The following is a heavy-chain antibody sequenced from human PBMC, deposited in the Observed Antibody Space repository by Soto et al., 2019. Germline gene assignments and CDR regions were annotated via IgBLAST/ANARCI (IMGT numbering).Heavy chain of an antibody. V-gene: IGHV1-2*02. CDR1: GYTFTGYY. J-gene: IGHJ6*02. CDR2: INPNSGDT. Sequence: VKVSCKASGYTFTGYYVHWVRQAPGQGLEWMGWINPNSGDTYLAQRFQGRVTMNRDTSIGTAFMELRGLTSDDTAEYYCAKGGAIVAAGTRVYLYNAMDVWGQGTTVTVSS. D-gene: IGHD1-26*01. CDR3: AKGGAIVAAGTRVYLYNAMDV.